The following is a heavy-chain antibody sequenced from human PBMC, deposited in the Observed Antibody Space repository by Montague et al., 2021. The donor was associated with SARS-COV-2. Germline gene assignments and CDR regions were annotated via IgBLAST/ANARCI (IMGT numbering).Heavy chain of an antibody. CDR2: IYNSATT. CDR3: ARHRNYGDHSLDNWFHP. CDR1: GDSTSCPNCY. Sequence: SETLSLTYTVSGDSTSCPNCYWDLLRQAPGKVLDWIGTIYNSATTYYPPSLQSRLTISIDTSKNHCSLKLTSVTAADTAVYYCARHRNYGDHSLDNWFHPWGQGTLVTVSS. D-gene: IGHD4-17*01. J-gene: IGHJ5*02. V-gene: IGHV4-39*01.